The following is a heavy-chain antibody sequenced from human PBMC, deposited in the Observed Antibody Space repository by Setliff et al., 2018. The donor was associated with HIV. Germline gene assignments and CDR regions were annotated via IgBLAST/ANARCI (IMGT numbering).Heavy chain of an antibody. CDR3: VRDLWLVAD. J-gene: IGHJ4*02. CDR1: GFTFDTYA. CDR2: ITYDGSET. D-gene: IGHD6-19*01. V-gene: IGHV3-30*04. Sequence: PGGSLRLSCSASGFTFDTYAMHWVRQAPGKGLEWVSFITYDGSETSYADSVKGRFIISRDNSKMTLHLQMKSLRNEDTAVYYCVRDLWLVADWGQGTLVTVS.